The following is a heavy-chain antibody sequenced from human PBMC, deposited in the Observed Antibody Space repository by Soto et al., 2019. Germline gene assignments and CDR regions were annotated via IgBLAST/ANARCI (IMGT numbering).Heavy chain of an antibody. D-gene: IGHD2-15*01. CDR2: IYPGDSDT. Sequence: GESLKISCKGSGYSFTSYWIGWVRQMPGKGLEWMGIIYPGDSDTRYSPSFQGQVTISADKSISTAYMELSRLRSDDTAVYYCARDRCSGGSCDAFDIWGQGTMVTVSS. CDR3: ARDRCSGGSCDAFDI. V-gene: IGHV5-51*01. J-gene: IGHJ3*02. CDR1: GYSFTSYW.